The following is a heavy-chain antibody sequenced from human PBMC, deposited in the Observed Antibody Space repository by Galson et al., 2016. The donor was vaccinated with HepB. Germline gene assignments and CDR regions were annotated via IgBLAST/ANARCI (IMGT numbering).Heavy chain of an antibody. D-gene: IGHD1-26*01. V-gene: IGHV3-23*01. CDR3: VQGSPAPAV. J-gene: IGHJ6*03. Sequence: SLRLSCAASGFTFNSYGMTWVRQAPGKGLEGVSSISRSGDGTDYADSVKGRFTISRDNSKNTLSLQMNSLRAEDTAVSYCVQGSPAPAVWGKGTTVTVSS. CDR2: ISRSGDGT. CDR1: GFTFNSYG.